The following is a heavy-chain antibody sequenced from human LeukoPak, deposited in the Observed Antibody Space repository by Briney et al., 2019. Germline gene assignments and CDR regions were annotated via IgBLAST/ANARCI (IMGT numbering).Heavy chain of an antibody. V-gene: IGHV3-21*01. J-gene: IGHJ6*03. CDR2: ISNNSSYI. Sequence: GGSLRLSCAASGFTFSSYSMNWVRQAPGKGLEWVSSISNNSSYIYYADSVKGRFTISRDNAKNSLYLQMNSLRAEDTAVYYCARDLLGSAMDVWGKGTTVTVSS. D-gene: IGHD7-27*01. CDR1: GFTFSSYS. CDR3: ARDLLGSAMDV.